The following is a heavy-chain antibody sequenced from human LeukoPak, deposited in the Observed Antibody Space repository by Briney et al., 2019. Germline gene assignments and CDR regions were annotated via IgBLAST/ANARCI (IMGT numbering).Heavy chain of an antibody. J-gene: IGHJ4*02. CDR2: ISSSSSYI. V-gene: IGHV3-21*01. CDR1: GFTFSSYS. Sequence: GGSLRLSCAASGFTFSSYSMNWVRQAPGNGLEWVSSISSSSSYIYYADSVKGRFTISRDNAKNSLYLQMNSLRAEDTAVYYCARGGRLDFDYWGQGTLVTVSS. CDR3: ARGGRLDFDY.